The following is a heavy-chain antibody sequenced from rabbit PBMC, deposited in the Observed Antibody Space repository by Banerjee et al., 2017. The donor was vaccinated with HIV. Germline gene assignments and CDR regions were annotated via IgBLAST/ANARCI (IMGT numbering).Heavy chain of an antibody. CDR1: GFTLSSHW. V-gene: IGHV1S47*01. D-gene: IGHD4-1*01. CDR2: IYNGDGST. J-gene: IGHJ4*01. Sequence: QEQLEESGGDLVKPEGSLTLTCTASGFTLSSHWMCWVRQAPGKGLEWIACIYNGDGSTYYASWVNGRFSISRSTSLNTVTLQMTSLTAADTATYFCARDLAGVIGWNFNLWGQGTLVTVS. CDR3: ARDLAGVIGWNFNL.